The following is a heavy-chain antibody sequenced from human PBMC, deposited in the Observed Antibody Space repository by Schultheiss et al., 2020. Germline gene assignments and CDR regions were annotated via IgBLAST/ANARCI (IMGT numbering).Heavy chain of an antibody. CDR1: GGSISSYY. CDR3: ARDRFVVVVAATLHTFDY. CDR2: IYYSGST. D-gene: IGHD2-15*01. J-gene: IGHJ4*02. Sequence: SETLSLTCTVSGGSISSYYWSWIRQPPGKGLEWIGYIYYSGSTYYNPSLKSRVTISVDTSKNQFSLKLSSVTAADTAVYYCARDRFVVVVAATLHTFDYWGQGTLVTVSS. V-gene: IGHV4-59*12.